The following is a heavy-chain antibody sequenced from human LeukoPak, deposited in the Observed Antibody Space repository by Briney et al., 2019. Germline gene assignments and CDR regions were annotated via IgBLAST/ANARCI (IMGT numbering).Heavy chain of an antibody. Sequence: ASVKAYRKASGYTFTSYAMHCVRQAPGQRLECMGWINAGNGNTKYSQKFQGRVTITRDTSASTAYMELSSLRPEDTAVYYCTSFGVVPAAPFDPWGQGTLVTVSS. V-gene: IGHV1-3*01. CDR2: INAGNGNT. CDR3: TSFGVVPAAPFDP. J-gene: IGHJ5*02. CDR1: GYTFTSYA. D-gene: IGHD2-2*01.